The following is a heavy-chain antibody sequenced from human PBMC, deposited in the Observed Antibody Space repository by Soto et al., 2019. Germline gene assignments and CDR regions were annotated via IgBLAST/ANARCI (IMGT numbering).Heavy chain of an antibody. CDR1: GYTFTSYD. V-gene: IGHV1-8*01. CDR3: ARDPVGGYFDPYGMDV. J-gene: IGHJ6*02. CDR2: MNPNSGNT. Sequence: ASVKVSCKASGYTFTSYDINWVRQATGQGLEWMGWMNPNSGNTNYAQKFQGRVTMTTDTPTSTAYMELRSLRSDDTAVYYCARDPVGGYFDPYGMDVWGQGTTVTVSS. D-gene: IGHD3-9*01.